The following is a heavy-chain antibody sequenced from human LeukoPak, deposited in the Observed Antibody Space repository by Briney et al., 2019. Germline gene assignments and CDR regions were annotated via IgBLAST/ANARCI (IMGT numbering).Heavy chain of an antibody. CDR3: ARVSSPWSPRDAFDI. CDR1: GDSVSSNSAT. V-gene: IGHV6-1*01. D-gene: IGHD1-26*01. CDR2: TYYKSKRYN. Sequence: SQTLSLTCAISGDSVSSNSATWNWIRQSPSRGLEWLGRTYYKSKRYNDYAVSVKSRITINSDTSKNQFSLQLSSVTPEDTAVYYCARVSSPWSPRDAFDIWGQGTVVTVSS. J-gene: IGHJ3*02.